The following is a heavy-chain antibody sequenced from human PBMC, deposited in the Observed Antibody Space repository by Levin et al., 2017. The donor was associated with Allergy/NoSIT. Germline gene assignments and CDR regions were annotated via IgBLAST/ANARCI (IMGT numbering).Heavy chain of an antibody. J-gene: IGHJ6*02. CDR2: ISYDGSNK. Sequence: GGSLRLSCAASGFTFSSYGMHWVRQAPGKGLEWVAVISYDGSNKYYADSVKGRFTISRDNSKNTLYLQMNSLRAEDTAVYYCAKDRVLRDGMDVWGQGTTVTVSS. V-gene: IGHV3-30*18. D-gene: IGHD6-13*01. CDR3: AKDRVLRDGMDV. CDR1: GFTFSSYG.